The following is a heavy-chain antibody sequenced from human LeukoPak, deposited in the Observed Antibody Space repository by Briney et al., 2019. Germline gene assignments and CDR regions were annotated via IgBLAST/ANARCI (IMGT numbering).Heavy chain of an antibody. CDR2: IWYDGSIQ. D-gene: IGHD2-15*01. V-gene: IGHV3-33*08. CDR3: ARAGYCSGGSCYGSDY. Sequence: GGSLRLSCAASGLTVSSNYMSWVRQAPGKGLEWVAAIWYDGSIQYYADSVKGRFTISRDNSKNTLYLQMDSLRAEDTAVYYCARAGYCSGGSCYGSDYWGQGTLVSVSS. J-gene: IGHJ4*02. CDR1: GLTVSSNY.